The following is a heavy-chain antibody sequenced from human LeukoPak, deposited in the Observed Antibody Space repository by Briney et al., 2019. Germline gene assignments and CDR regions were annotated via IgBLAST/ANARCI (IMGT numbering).Heavy chain of an antibody. D-gene: IGHD3-10*01. Sequence: PSETLSLTRTVSGGSISSYYWSWIRQPPGKGLEWIGYIYYSGSTNYNPSLKSRVTISVDTSKNQFSLKLSSVTAADTAVYYCASSGSYYVGYYFDYWGQGTLVTVSS. CDR1: GGSISSYY. CDR3: ASSGSYYVGYYFDY. CDR2: IYYSGST. J-gene: IGHJ4*02. V-gene: IGHV4-59*01.